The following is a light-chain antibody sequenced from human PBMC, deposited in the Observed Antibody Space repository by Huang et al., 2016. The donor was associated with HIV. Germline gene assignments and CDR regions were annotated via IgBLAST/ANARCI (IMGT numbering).Light chain of an antibody. V-gene: IGKV1-NL1*01. CDR1: QGIGNS. J-gene: IGKJ1*01. Sequence: DIQMTQSPSSLSASVGDRVTITFRASQGIGNSLAWYQQKPEKAPRLLLYATSTLESGVPSRFSGSGSGTHYSLTINTLRPEDIASYYCQQYHSLPWTFGQGTKVEIK. CDR2: ATS. CDR3: QQYHSLPWT.